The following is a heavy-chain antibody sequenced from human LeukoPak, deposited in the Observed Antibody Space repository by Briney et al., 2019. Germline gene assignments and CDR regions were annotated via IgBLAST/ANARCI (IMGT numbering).Heavy chain of an antibody. Sequence: PSETLSLTCTVSGGSISSGGYSWSWIRQPPGKGLEWIGYIYHSGSTYYNPSLKSRVTISVDRSKNQFSLKLSSVTAADTAVYYCVRWYSTSTTSYYLDFWGQGTLVTVSS. V-gene: IGHV4-30-2*01. CDR3: VRWYSTSTTSYYLDF. J-gene: IGHJ4*02. D-gene: IGHD2-2*01. CDR1: GGSISSGGYS. CDR2: IYHSGST.